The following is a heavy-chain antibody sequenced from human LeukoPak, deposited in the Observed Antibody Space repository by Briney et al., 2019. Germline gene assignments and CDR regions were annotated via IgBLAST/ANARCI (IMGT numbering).Heavy chain of an antibody. CDR1: GFTFSSYS. V-gene: IGHV3-30*02. CDR3: AKGLTMVRGVNKFDY. CDR2: IRYDGSNK. D-gene: IGHD3-10*01. Sequence: GGSLRLSCAASGFTFSSYSINWVRQAPGKGLEWVAFIRYDGSNKYYADSVKGRFTISRDNSKNTLYLQMNSLRAEDTAVYYCAKGLTMVRGVNKFDYWGQGTLVTVSS. J-gene: IGHJ4*02.